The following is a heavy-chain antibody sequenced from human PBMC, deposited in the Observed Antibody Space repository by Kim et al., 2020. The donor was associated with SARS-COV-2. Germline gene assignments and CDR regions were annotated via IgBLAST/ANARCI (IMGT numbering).Heavy chain of an antibody. V-gene: IGHV1-2*06. CDR3: ASDVRWDCPGGSCVSAYYYNIDV. Sequence: ASVKVSCKASGYTFTGYHMHWVRQAPGQGLEWMGRMNPDNGATNDAQNFQGRVTSTRDTSISTAYMELTRLSSDDTAIYYCASDVRWDCPGGSCVSAYYYNIDVWGQGTTVIVSS. J-gene: IGHJ6*03. D-gene: IGHD2-15*01. CDR2: MNPDNGAT. CDR1: GYTFTGYH.